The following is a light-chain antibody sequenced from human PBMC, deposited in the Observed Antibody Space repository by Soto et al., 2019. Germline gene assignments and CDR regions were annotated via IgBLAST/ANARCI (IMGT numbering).Light chain of an antibody. CDR1: QSISSSY. Sequence: EIVLTQSPGTLSLSPGERATLSCRASQSISSSYLAWYQQKPGQAPRLLIYGPSSRATGIPDRFSGSGSGTDFTLTIYRLEPEDFAVYYCQQYDSPPRTFGQGTKVDIK. CDR2: GPS. J-gene: IGKJ1*01. CDR3: QQYDSPPRT. V-gene: IGKV3-20*01.